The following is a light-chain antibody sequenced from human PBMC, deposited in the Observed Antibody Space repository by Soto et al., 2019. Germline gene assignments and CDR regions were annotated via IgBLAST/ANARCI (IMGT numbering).Light chain of an antibody. V-gene: IGKV3-15*01. Sequence: EIVMAQSPATLAVSPGERAALSCRASHSVSSNFAWYQQKPGQAPRLLIYGASSRATGTPARFSGSGSGTEFTLTISSLQSEDFAVYYCQQYNNWPYTFGLGTKLEMK. CDR1: HSVSSN. CDR3: QQYNNWPYT. CDR2: GAS. J-gene: IGKJ2*01.